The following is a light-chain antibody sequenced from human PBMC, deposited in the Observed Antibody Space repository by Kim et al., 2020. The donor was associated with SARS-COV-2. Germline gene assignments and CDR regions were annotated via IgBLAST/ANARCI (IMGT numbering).Light chain of an antibody. Sequence: YVSPGQTASITCSGDKLGDKYACWYQQKPGQSPVLVIYQESKRPSGIPERFSGSNSGNTATLTISGTQAMDEADYYCQAWDSSVVFGGGTQLTVL. J-gene: IGLJ2*01. CDR2: QES. CDR3: QAWDSSVV. CDR1: KLGDKY. V-gene: IGLV3-1*01.